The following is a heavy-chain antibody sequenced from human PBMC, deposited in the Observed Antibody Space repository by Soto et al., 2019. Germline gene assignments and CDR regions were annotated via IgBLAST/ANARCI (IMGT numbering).Heavy chain of an antibody. Sequence: ETLPLTCTVAGVCISGYYWVWIRQPAGKGLELIGRIYTSGSNNYNPSLKSRVTMSVDTSKKQFSLKLSSVTAADTAVYYCAREGYSGYYLGFDDWGHGTLVTVSS. CDR1: GVCISGYY. CDR3: AREGYSGYYLGFDD. D-gene: IGHD5-12*01. J-gene: IGHJ4*01. V-gene: IGHV4-4*07. CDR2: IYTSGSN.